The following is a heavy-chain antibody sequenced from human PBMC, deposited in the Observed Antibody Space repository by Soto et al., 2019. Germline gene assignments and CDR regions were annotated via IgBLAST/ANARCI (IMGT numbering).Heavy chain of an antibody. CDR1: GFTVSSNY. V-gene: IGHV3-53*04. CDR2: IYSGGST. J-gene: IGHJ3*02. CDR3: ARIAAAGTRDAFDI. D-gene: IGHD6-13*01. Sequence: GGSLRLSCAASGFTVSSNYMSWVRQAPGKGLEWVSVIYSGGSTYYADSVTGRFTISRHNSKNTLYLQMNSLRAEDTAVYYCARIAAAGTRDAFDIWGQGTMVTVSS.